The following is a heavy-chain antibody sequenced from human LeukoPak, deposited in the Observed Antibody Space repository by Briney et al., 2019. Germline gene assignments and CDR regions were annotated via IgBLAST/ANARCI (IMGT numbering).Heavy chain of an antibody. J-gene: IGHJ4*02. CDR3: AKDGGFWSGYWDY. Sequence: GGSLRLSCAASGFNLNSYMLNWVRQAPGKGLEWVSSISSTGSYIYYADSVKGRFTISRDNPGNVVYLQMDSLRAEDTAVYYCAKDGGFWSGYWDYWGQGTLVTVSS. CDR2: ISSTGSYI. D-gene: IGHD3-3*01. CDR1: GFNLNSYM. V-gene: IGHV3-21*04.